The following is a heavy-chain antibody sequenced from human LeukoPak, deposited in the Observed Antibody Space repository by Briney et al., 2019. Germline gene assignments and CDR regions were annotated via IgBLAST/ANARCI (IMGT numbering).Heavy chain of an antibody. J-gene: IGHJ3*02. CDR3: ARGSRLGVVERDAFDI. CDR2: IYSGGST. CDR1: EFSVGSNY. V-gene: IGHV3-66*01. D-gene: IGHD3-3*01. Sequence: PGGSLRLSCAASEFSVGSNYMTWVRQAPGKGLEWVSLIYSGGSTYYADSVKGRFTISRDNSKNTLYLQMNSLRAEDTAVYYCARGSRLGVVERDAFDIWGQGTMVTVPS.